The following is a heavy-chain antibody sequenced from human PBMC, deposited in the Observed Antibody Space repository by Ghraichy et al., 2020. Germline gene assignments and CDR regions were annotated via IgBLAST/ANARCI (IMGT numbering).Heavy chain of an antibody. CDR3: ATEPTHTTGWYGKPSDY. Sequence: GGSLRLSCEASGFTFTNAYMSWVRQAPGKGLEWVGRIKTKTDGVTTDYAAPVKDRFTISRDDSKNTLYLQMNGLKTEDTAVYCATEPTHTTGWYGKPSDYWGQGALVTVSP. CDR1: GFTFTNAY. CDR2: IKTKTDGVTT. V-gene: IGHV3-15*01. J-gene: IGHJ4*02. D-gene: IGHD6-19*01.